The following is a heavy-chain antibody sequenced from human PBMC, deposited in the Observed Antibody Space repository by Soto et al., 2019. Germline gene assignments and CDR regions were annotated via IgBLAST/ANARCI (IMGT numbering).Heavy chain of an antibody. CDR3: AHNLVAGTSWFDP. V-gene: IGHV2-5*02. CDR1: GFSLSTSGVG. Sequence: QITLKESGPTLVKPTQTLTLTCTFSGFSLSTSGVGVVWIRQPPGKALEWLGIIYWDDDKRYSPSLKSRLASTEHNXKNQGVLTMTNMDPVDTGTYYCAHNLVAGTSWFDPWGQGTLVTVSS. CDR2: IYWDDDK. D-gene: IGHD6-19*01. J-gene: IGHJ5*02.